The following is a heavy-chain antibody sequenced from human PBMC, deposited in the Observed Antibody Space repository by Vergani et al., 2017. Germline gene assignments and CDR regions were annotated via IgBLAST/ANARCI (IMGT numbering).Heavy chain of an antibody. CDR3: ARVGYCSSTSCYTENWFDP. CDR1: GGSISSYY. J-gene: IGHJ5*02. Sequence: QVQLQESGPGLVKPSETLSLTCTVSGGSISSYYWSWIRQPTGKGLEWIGYIYYSGSTNYNPSLKSRVTISVDTSKNQFSLKLSSVTAADTAVYYCARVGYCSSTSCYTENWFDPWGQGTLVTVSS. CDR2: IYYSGST. D-gene: IGHD2-2*02. V-gene: IGHV4-59*01.